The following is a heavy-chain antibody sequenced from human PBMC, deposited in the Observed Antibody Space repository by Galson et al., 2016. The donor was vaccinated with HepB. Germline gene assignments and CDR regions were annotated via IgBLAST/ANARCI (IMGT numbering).Heavy chain of an antibody. J-gene: IGHJ4*02. CDR3: TRVLTGSRAY. V-gene: IGHV3-74*01. CDR1: GFTFGTEW. D-gene: IGHD1-1*01. CDR2: INPEETTI. Sequence: SLRLSCAASGFTFGTEWMHWVRQVPGKGLVWVSRINPEETTINYADSVEGRFTISRDNVQNTLYLQMNSLRAEDTAIYYCTRVLTGSRAYWGQGSLVTVSS.